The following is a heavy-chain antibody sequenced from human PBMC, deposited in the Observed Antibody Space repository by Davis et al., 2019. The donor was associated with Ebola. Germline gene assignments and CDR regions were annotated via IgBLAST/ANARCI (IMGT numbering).Heavy chain of an antibody. J-gene: IGHJ4*02. V-gene: IGHV1-2*06. D-gene: IGHD4-11*01. CDR3: ARGHNYAHEY. CDR2: VILKSGAT. Sequence: ASAKVSCKASGYTFTDYNIHWMRQAPGQGLEWLGRVILKSGATNYAQKFQGRVTMTRDTSISTVYMELRSLRYDDTADYYCARGHNYAHEYWGQGTLVTVSS. CDR1: GYTFTDYN.